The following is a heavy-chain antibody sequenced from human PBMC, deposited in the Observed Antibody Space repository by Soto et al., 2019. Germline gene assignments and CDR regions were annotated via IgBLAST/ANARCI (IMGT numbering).Heavy chain of an antibody. CDR1: GFTFSSYG. CDR3: AKDRGWYEGDSMDV. V-gene: IGHV3-30*18. Sequence: GGSLRLSCAASGFTFSSYGMHWVRQAPGKGLEWVAVISYDGSNKYYADSVKGRFTISRDNSKNTLYLQMNSLRAEDTAVYYCAKDRGWYEGDSMDVWGQGTTVTVS. J-gene: IGHJ6*02. D-gene: IGHD6-19*01. CDR2: ISYDGSNK.